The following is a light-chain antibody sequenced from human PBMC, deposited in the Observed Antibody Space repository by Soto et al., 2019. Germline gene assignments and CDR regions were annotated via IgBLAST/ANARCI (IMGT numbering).Light chain of an antibody. J-gene: IGLJ3*02. Sequence: QAVVTQEPSLTVSPGGTVPLTCGSSTGAVTSGYYPNWFQQKPGQAPRALIYNTNNKHSWTPARFSGSLLGGKAALTLSGVQPEEEAEYYCLLYSGGVVVFGGGTKLTVL. V-gene: IGLV7-43*01. CDR1: TGAVTSGYY. CDR3: LLYSGGVVV. CDR2: NTN.